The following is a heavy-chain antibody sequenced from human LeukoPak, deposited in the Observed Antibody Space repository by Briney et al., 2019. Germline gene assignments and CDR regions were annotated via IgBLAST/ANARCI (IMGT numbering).Heavy chain of an antibody. CDR1: GGSISSYY. Sequence: SETLSLTCTVSGGSISSYYWSWIRQPPGKGLEWIGYIYYSGSTNYNPSLKSRVTISVDTSKNQFSLKLSSATAADTAVYYCAREESYYDSSGYQYYFDYWGQGTLVTVSS. D-gene: IGHD3-22*01. CDR2: IYYSGST. V-gene: IGHV4-59*01. CDR3: AREESYYDSSGYQYYFDY. J-gene: IGHJ4*02.